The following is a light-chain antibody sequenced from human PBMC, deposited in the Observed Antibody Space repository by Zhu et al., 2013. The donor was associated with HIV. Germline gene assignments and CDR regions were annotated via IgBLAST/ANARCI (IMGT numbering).Light chain of an antibody. CDR1: SSGIGAYNY. J-gene: IGLJ3*02. CDR2: EVS. CDR3: TSYKTGSTPV. Sequence: QSAPTQPASVSGSPGQSITISCTGSSSGIGAYNYVSWYQQHPGKAPKLMIYEVSNRPSGVSSRFSGSKSGNTASLTISGLQAEDEGDYYCTSYKTGSTPVFGGGTKLTVL. V-gene: IGLV2-14*01.